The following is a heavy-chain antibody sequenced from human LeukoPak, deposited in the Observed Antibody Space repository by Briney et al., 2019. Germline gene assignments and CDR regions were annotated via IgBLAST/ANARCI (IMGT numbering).Heavy chain of an antibody. J-gene: IGHJ4*02. CDR1: GFTFSTYS. D-gene: IGHD4-23*01. Sequence: GGSLRLSCAASGFTFSTYSMNWVRQAPGKGLEWVSYITSSSSTMFYADSVKGRFTISRDNAENSMYLQMNSLRAEDTAVYYCAKHGRMTTVVTPPLYWGQGTLVTVSS. CDR3: AKHGRMTTVVTPPLY. V-gene: IGHV3-48*01. CDR2: ITSSSSTM.